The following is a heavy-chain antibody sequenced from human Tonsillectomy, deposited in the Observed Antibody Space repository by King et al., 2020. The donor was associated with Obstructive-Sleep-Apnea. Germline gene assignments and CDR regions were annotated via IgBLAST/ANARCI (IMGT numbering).Heavy chain of an antibody. Sequence: QLVQSGAEVKKPGSSVKVSCKASGGTVSSYVISWVRQAPGHGLEWMGGIIPLFGTANYAQKFQGRVTITADESTTTAYLDLSSLRSEDTAVYYCARGHCSSDSCYLAYWGQGTLVTVSS. V-gene: IGHV1-69*01. CDR3: ARGHCSSDSCYLAY. J-gene: IGHJ4*02. CDR2: IIPLFGTA. D-gene: IGHD2-2*01. CDR1: GGTVSSYV.